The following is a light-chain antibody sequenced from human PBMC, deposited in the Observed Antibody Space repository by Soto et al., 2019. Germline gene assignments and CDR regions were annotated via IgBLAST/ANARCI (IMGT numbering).Light chain of an antibody. CDR2: GVT. Sequence: QSVLTQPASVSGSPGQSITISCTGTSSDVGAYNYVSWYQQHPGEAPKLIIYGVTNRPSGVSYRFSGSKSDYTASLTISGLRAEDEADYYCSSYSTSFFYVFGTGTKVTVL. CDR1: SSDVGAYNY. V-gene: IGLV2-14*01. CDR3: SSYSTSFFYV. J-gene: IGLJ1*01.